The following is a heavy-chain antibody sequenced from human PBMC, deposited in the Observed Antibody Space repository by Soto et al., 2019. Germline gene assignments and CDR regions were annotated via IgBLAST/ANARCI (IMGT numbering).Heavy chain of an antibody. Sequence: TGGSLRLSCAASGFTFSSYAMSWVRQAPGKGLEWVSAISGSGGSTYYADSVKGRFTISRDNSKNTLYLQMNSLRAEDTAVYYCAKALPLYYYDSSGYYDDWGQGTLVTVSS. CDR1: GFTFSSYA. D-gene: IGHD3-22*01. V-gene: IGHV3-23*01. CDR2: ISGSGGST. CDR3: AKALPLYYYDSSGYYDD. J-gene: IGHJ4*02.